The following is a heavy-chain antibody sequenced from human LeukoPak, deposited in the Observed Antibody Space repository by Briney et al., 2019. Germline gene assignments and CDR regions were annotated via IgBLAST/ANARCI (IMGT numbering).Heavy chain of an antibody. CDR1: GFTFDDYA. CDR2: ISWNSGSI. CDR3: ARDAKDSSGYYIRPAEYFQH. J-gene: IGHJ1*01. D-gene: IGHD3-22*01. V-gene: IGHV3-9*01. Sequence: GGSLRLSCAASGFTFDDYAMHWVRQAPGKGLEWVSGISWNSGSIGYADSVKGRFTISRDNAKNSLYLQMNSLRAEDTAVYYCARDAKDSSGYYIRPAEYFQHWGQGTLVTVSS.